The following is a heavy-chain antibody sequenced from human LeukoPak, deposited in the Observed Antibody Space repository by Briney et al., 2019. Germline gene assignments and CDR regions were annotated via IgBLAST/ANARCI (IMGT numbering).Heavy chain of an antibody. Sequence: GGSLRLSCAASGFTFSSYAMSWVRQAPGKGLEWVSAISGSGGSTYYADSVKGRFTISRDNAKNTLYLQMNSLRAEDTAVYYCASDLNYDFWSGNERGGDYWGQGTLVTVSS. J-gene: IGHJ4*02. CDR3: ASDLNYDFWSGNERGGDY. D-gene: IGHD3-3*01. V-gene: IGHV3-23*01. CDR2: ISGSGGST. CDR1: GFTFSSYA.